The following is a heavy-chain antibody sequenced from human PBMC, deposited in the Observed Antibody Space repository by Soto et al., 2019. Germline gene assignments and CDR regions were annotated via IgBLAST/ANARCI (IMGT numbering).Heavy chain of an antibody. Sequence: QVQLVQSGAEVKKPGASVSVSCETSGYTFSTCYVHWVRQAPGQGLEWMGVLNPSDGRTSYTQKFKGRVTMTRDMSTSTVYMELSSLTSEDTAVYYCARAFSSSSEFDYWGQGTLVTVSS. D-gene: IGHD6-6*01. J-gene: IGHJ4*02. CDR2: LNPSDGRT. V-gene: IGHV1-46*01. CDR3: ARAFSSSSEFDY. CDR1: GYTFSTCY.